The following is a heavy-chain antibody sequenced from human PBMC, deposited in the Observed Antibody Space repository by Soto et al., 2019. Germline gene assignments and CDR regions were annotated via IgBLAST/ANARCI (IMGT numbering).Heavy chain of an antibody. Sequence: GGSLRLSCAASGFTFSSYAMHWVRQAPGKGLEYVSAISSNGGSTYYANSVKGRFTISRDNSKNTLYLQMGSLRAEDMAVYYWARDSESNAELRFGELLVGWDDYYYMDVWGKGTTVTVSS. D-gene: IGHD3-10*01. CDR2: ISSNGGST. CDR3: ARDSESNAELRFGELLVGWDDYYYMDV. CDR1: GFTFSSYA. J-gene: IGHJ6*03. V-gene: IGHV3-64*01.